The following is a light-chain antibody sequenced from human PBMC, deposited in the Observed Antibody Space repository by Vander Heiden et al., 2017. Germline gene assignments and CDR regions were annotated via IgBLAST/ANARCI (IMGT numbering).Light chain of an antibody. V-gene: IGKV1-39*01. J-gene: IGKJ5*01. CDR3: QQSYSTPIT. CDR2: AAS. Sequence: DIQMTPSPSSLSASVGDRVTITCRASQSISSYLNWYQQKPGKAPKLLIYAASSFQSGVPSRFSGSGSGTDFTLTISSRQPEDFATYYCQQSYSTPITFGQGTRLEIK. CDR1: QSISSY.